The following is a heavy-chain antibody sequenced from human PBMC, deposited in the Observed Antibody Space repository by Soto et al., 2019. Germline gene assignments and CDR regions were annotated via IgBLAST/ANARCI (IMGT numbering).Heavy chain of an antibody. CDR1: GGSISSYY. J-gene: IGHJ4*02. CDR2: IYYSGST. V-gene: IGHV4-59*07. CDR3: ARRYGGNFDY. Sequence: QVQLQESGPGLVKPSDTLSLTCTVSGGSISSYYWSWIRQPPGKGLEWIGYIYYSGSTNYNPSLTSRATTSVDTSKNQFSLKLSSVTAADTAAYYCARRYGGNFDYWGQGTLVTVSS. D-gene: IGHD1-26*01.